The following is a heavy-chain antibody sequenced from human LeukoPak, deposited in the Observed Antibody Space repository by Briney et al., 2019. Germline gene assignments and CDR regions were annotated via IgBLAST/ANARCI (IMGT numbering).Heavy chain of an antibody. Sequence: GASVKVSCKASGGTFSSYAISWVRQAPGQGLEWMGGIIPIFGTANYAQKFQGRVTITADEPTSTAYMELSSLGSEDTAVYYCARDRGYYDFWSGYYPRKFDPWGQGTLVTVSS. CDR1: GGTFSSYA. D-gene: IGHD3-3*01. V-gene: IGHV1-69*13. J-gene: IGHJ5*02. CDR3: ARDRGYYDFWSGYYPRKFDP. CDR2: IIPIFGTA.